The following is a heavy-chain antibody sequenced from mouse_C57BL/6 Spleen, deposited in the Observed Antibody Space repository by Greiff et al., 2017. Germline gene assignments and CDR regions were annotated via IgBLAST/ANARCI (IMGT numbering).Heavy chain of an antibody. CDR1: GYAFSSYW. D-gene: IGHD4-1*01. V-gene: IGHV1-80*01. CDR2: IYPGDGDT. J-gene: IGHJ2*01. Sequence: QVQLKESGAELVKPGASVTISCKASGYAFSSYWMNWVKQRPGKGLEWIGQIYPGDGDTNYNGKFKGKATLTADKSSSTAYMQLSSLTSEDSAVYFCARGGTRCYFDYWGQGTTLTVSS. CDR3: ARGGTRCYFDY.